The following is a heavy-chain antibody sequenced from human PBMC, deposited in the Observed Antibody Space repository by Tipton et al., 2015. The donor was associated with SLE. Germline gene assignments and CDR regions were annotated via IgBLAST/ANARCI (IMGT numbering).Heavy chain of an antibody. V-gene: IGHV4-34*01. CDR1: GGSFSGYY. D-gene: IGHD3-22*01. Sequence: TLSLTCAVYGGSFSGYYWSWIRQPPGKGLEWIGEINHSGSTNYNPSLKSRVTISVDTSKNQFSLELSSVTAADTAVYYCARDTSENRDYDSSGYYFVYWGQGTLVTVSS. CDR3: ARDTSENRDYDSSGYYFVY. CDR2: INHSGST. J-gene: IGHJ4*02.